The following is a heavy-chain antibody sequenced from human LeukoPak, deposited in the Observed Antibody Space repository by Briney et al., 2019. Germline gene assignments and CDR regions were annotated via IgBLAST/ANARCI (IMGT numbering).Heavy chain of an antibody. J-gene: IGHJ4*02. D-gene: IGHD3-22*01. CDR3: AKGLPYESRAYYDRLFDE. V-gene: IGHV3-23*01. CDR1: VFSFSSYT. CDR2: ISGGGDTT. Sequence: GGSLRLSCSASVFSFSSYTMTWVRQAPGKGPEGVSIISGGGDTTFYTGSVKGRFTISRDNSKNTLYLQMNSLRVEDTAVYYCAKGLPYESRAYYDRLFDEWGQGTLVTVSS.